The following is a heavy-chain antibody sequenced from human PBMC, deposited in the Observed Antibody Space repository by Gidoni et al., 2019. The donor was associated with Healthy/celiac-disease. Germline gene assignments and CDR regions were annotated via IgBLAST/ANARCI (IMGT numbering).Heavy chain of an antibody. CDR3: ARGPEYGSGADY. J-gene: IGHJ4*02. CDR1: GGSFSGYY. V-gene: IGHV4-34*01. D-gene: IGHD3-10*01. Sequence: QVQLQQWGAGRLKPSETLSLTFAVHGGSFSGYYWSWIRQPPGKGLEWIGEINHSGSTNYNPSLKSRVTISVDTSKNQFSLKLSSVTAADTAVYYCARGPEYGSGADYWGQGTLVTVSS. CDR2: INHSGST.